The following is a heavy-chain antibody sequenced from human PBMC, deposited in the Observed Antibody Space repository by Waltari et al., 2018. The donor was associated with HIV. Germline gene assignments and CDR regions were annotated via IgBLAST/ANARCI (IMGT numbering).Heavy chain of an antibody. V-gene: IGHV1-2*06. CDR2: INSNIGDT. D-gene: IGHD2-2*01. Sequence: QVQLVQSGAAVKKPGASVKVPCKASGSTFPAYHINRVRQAPGQGLEWMGRINSNIGDTNYAQKFQGRVTMTRDTSISTASMELSRLTSDDTAVYYCTRAANVVVPTATPWFDPWGQGTLVTVSS. CDR1: GSTFPAYH. CDR3: TRAANVVVPTATPWFDP. J-gene: IGHJ5*02.